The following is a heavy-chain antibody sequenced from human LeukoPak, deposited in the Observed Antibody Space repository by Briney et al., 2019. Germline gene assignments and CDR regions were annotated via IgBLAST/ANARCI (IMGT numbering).Heavy chain of an antibody. V-gene: IGHV3-48*03. J-gene: IGHJ4*02. CDR2: ISDSGDTV. CDR3: ARDLWGGATPSDH. D-gene: IGHD3-16*01. CDR1: GFSFRNFE. Sequence: PGGTLRLSRAASGFSFRNFEMNWVRQAPGKGLEYVAYISDSGDTVYYADSVKGRFTVSRDNAKSSLYLQMSSLRADDTGVYYCARDLWGGATPSDHWGQGTLVTVSS.